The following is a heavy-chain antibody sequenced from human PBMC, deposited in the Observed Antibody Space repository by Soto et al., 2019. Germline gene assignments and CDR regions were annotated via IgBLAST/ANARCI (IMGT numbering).Heavy chain of an antibody. J-gene: IGHJ4*02. CDR2: INEDGSEK. CDR3: ANGGGAGSDC. D-gene: IGHD1-26*01. V-gene: IGHV3-7*01. CDR1: RFTFSSYY. Sequence: EVQLVESGGGLVQPGGSLRLSCAASRFTFSSYYMSWVRQAQGKGLEWVANINEDGSEKYYVDSVKGRFSVSRDNAKSSLYLQMNSLRAEDTAVYYCANGGGAGSDCCGQGTLVT.